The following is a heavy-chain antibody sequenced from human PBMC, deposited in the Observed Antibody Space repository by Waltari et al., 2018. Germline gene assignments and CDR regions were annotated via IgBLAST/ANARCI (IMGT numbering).Heavy chain of an antibody. CDR2: IRGSGGST. Sequence: EVQLVESGGGLVQPGGSLRLSCSASGFTFSSYAMSWVRQAPGKGLEWVSAIRGSGGSTYYADSVKGRFTISRDNSKNTLYLQMNSLRAEDTAVYYCATPLRGSGWYWVFDYWGQGTLVTVSS. CDR3: ATPLRGSGWYWVFDY. D-gene: IGHD6-19*01. CDR1: GFTFSSYA. V-gene: IGHV3-23*04. J-gene: IGHJ4*02.